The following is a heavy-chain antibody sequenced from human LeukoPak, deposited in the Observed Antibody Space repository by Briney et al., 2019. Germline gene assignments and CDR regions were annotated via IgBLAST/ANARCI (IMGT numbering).Heavy chain of an antibody. V-gene: IGHV3-74*03. J-gene: IGHJ5*02. D-gene: IGHD1-14*01. CDR1: GFTCSSYW. CDR2: ISTDGTYT. Sequence: GGALRLSCADSGFTCSSYWMHWVCQAPGKGRVWVSRISTDGTYTEYADSVKGRFTISRDNAKDTLYLQMNSLRAEDTAVYYCARDPRTIYPTPTYNWFDPWGQGTLVTVSS. CDR3: ARDPRTIYPTPTYNWFDP.